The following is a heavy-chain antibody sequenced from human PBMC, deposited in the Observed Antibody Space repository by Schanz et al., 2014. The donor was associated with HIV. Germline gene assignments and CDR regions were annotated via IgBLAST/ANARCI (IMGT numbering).Heavy chain of an antibody. Sequence: QVQLVQSGAEVKKPGASVKVSCKASGYTFINYDIHWVRQASGLGLEWMGWMNPNSGHTGYAQKFQGRVDMTRTTSISTAYMELRGLTSEDTAVYFCARARAKIEGRPVGNWFDPWGQGSLVIVSS. D-gene: IGHD6-6*01. CDR2: MNPNSGHT. J-gene: IGHJ5*02. CDR3: ARARAKIEGRPVGNWFDP. CDR1: GYTFINYD. V-gene: IGHV1-8*01.